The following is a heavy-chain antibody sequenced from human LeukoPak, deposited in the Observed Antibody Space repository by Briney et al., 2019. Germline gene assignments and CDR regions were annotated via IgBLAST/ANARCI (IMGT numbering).Heavy chain of an antibody. Sequence: GGSLRLSCAASGFTFRSYEMNWVRQAPGKGLEWVSYISSSGSTLYYADSVKGRFTISRDNAKNSLYLQMNSLRAEDTAVYYCARDKVGYCSSTSCQGYYYYGMDVWGQGTTVTVSS. D-gene: IGHD2-2*01. CDR3: ARDKVGYCSSTSCQGYYYYGMDV. J-gene: IGHJ6*02. CDR1: GFTFRSYE. V-gene: IGHV3-48*03. CDR2: ISSSGSTL.